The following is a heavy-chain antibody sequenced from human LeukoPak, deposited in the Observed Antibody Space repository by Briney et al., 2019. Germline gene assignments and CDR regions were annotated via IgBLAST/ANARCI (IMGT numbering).Heavy chain of an antibody. Sequence: GASVKVSCKASGYTFTSYCISWVRQAPGQGLEWMGWISAYNGNTNYAQKLQGRVTMTTDTSTSTAYMELRSLRSDDTAVYYCARGGGITIFGVVIQDPYDYWGQGTLVTVSS. CDR3: ARGGGITIFGVVIQDPYDY. CDR2: ISAYNGNT. J-gene: IGHJ4*02. D-gene: IGHD3-3*01. CDR1: GYTFTSYC. V-gene: IGHV1-18*01.